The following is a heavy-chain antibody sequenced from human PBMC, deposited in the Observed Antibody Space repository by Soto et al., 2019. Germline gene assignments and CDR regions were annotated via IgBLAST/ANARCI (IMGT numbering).Heavy chain of an antibody. CDR2: IYYSGST. V-gene: IGHV4-59*01. CDR1: GGSISSYY. J-gene: IGHJ4*02. CDR3: ARGARIAVAGTPFDY. Sequence: SETLSLTCTVSGGSISSYYWSWIRQPPGKGLEWIGYIYYSGSTNYNPSLKSRVAISVDTSKNQFSLKLSSVTAADTAVYYCARGARIAVAGTPFDYWGQGTLVTVSS. D-gene: IGHD6-19*01.